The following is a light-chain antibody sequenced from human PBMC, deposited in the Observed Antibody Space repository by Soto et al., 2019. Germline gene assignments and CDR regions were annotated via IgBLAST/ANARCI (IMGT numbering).Light chain of an antibody. CDR3: QQYNLYWT. CDR1: QSINNW. V-gene: IGKV1-5*01. J-gene: IGKJ1*01. Sequence: DIQMTQSPSTLSASVGDRVTITCRASQSINNWLAWDQQKPGXNPXXLIYDASRLESGVPSRFTGSGSGTEFTLPISSLQPDDFATDDCQQYNLYWTFGQGTKVDIK. CDR2: DAS.